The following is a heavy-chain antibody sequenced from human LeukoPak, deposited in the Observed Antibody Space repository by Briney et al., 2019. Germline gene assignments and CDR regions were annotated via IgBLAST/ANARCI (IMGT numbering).Heavy chain of an antibody. J-gene: IGHJ6*03. CDR3: ARGVAAAGTHYYYYMDV. CDR1: GYTFTSYG. Sequence: ASVKVSCKASGYTFTSYGISWVRQAPGQGLEWMGWISAYNGNTNYAQKLQGRVTMTTDTSTSTAYMELSSLRSEDTAVYYCARGVAAAGTHYYYYMDVWGKGTTVTVSS. CDR2: ISAYNGNT. V-gene: IGHV1-18*01. D-gene: IGHD6-13*01.